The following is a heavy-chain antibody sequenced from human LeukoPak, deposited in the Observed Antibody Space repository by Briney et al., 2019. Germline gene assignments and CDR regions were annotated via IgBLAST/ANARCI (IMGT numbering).Heavy chain of an antibody. J-gene: IGHJ3*01. CDR1: GYTFTGYY. Sequence: ASVKVSCKASGYTFTGYYMHWVRQAPGQGLEWMGWINPNSGGTNYAQKFQGRVTMTRDTSISTAYMELSRLRSDDTAVYYCAREANDSSGYYPKHDAFDVWGQGTMVTVSS. V-gene: IGHV1-2*02. CDR2: INPNSGGT. D-gene: IGHD3-22*01. CDR3: AREANDSSGYYPKHDAFDV.